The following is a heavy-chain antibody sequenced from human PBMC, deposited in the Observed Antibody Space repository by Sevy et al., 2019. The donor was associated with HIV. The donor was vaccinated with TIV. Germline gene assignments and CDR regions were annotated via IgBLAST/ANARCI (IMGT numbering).Heavy chain of an antibody. CDR2: ISSSSNYI. J-gene: IGHJ3*02. CDR3: ARPYGSGSWEAFDI. D-gene: IGHD3-10*01. CDR1: GFTFSTYT. Sequence: GGSLRLSCAASGFTFSTYTMNWVRQAPGKGLEWVSSISSSSNYIYYADSLKGRFTISRDNAKNSVYLQMNSLRAEDTAVYYCARPYGSGSWEAFDIWGQRTMVTVSS. V-gene: IGHV3-21*01.